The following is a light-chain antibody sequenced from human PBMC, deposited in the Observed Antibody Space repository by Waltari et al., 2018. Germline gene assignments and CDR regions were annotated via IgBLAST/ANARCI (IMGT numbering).Light chain of an antibody. J-gene: IGLJ3*02. V-gene: IGLV2-23*01. CDR1: SSDVGSYNL. CDR2: EGT. Sequence: QSALTQHASLSGSPGHSITLSCTATSSDVGSYNLVSWYQQRPGKAPKLMIYEGTKRPTGVSNRFSGSKSGNTASLTMSGLQAEDEADYYCCSYAGSNTWVFGGGTKLTVL. CDR3: CSYAGSNTWV.